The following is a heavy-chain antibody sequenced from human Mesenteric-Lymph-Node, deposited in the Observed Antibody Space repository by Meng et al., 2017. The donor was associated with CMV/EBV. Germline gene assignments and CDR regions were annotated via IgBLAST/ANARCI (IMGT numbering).Heavy chain of an antibody. D-gene: IGHD3-9*01. J-gene: IGHJ4*02. Sequence: LSCAASGFAFRKHAMSWVRQAPGKGLEWVSIIYSGRFTTSSADPVRGRFTISRDDSKTTLFLQMNGLRAADTALYYCAKHDRLAFDSWGQGTLVTVSS. CDR1: GFAFRKHA. CDR3: AKHDRLAFDS. CDR2: IYSGRFTT. V-gene: IGHV3-23*03.